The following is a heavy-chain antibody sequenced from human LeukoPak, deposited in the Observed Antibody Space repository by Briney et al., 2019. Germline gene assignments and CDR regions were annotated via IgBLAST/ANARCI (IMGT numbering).Heavy chain of an antibody. CDR1: GGSFSGYY. V-gene: IGHV4-34*01. Sequence: PSETLSLTCAVYGGSFSGYYWSWIRQPPGKGLEWIGEINHSGSTNYNPSLKSRVTISVDTSKNQFSLKLSSVTAADTAVYYCARLSITMVRGVIEWFDPWGQGTLVTVSS. D-gene: IGHD3-10*01. CDR2: INHSGST. CDR3: ARLSITMVRGVIEWFDP. J-gene: IGHJ5*02.